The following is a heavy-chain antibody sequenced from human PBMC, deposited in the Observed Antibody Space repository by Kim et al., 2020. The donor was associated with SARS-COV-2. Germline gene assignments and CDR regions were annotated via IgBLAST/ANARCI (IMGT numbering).Heavy chain of an antibody. CDR2: ISYDGSNK. V-gene: IGHV3-30*03. J-gene: IGHJ6*02. Sequence: GGSLRLSCAASGFTFSSYGMHWVRQAPGKGLEWVAVISYDGSNKYYADSVKGRFTISRDNSKSTLYLQMNSLRAEDTAVYYCAGSTGDGAYYSYYGMDVWGQGTTVTVSS. CDR3: AGSTGDGAYYSYYGMDV. CDR1: GFTFSSYG. D-gene: IGHD3-16*01.